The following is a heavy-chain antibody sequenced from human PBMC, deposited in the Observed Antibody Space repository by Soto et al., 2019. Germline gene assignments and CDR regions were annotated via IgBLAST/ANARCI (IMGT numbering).Heavy chain of an antibody. J-gene: IGHJ6*03. D-gene: IGHD5-12*01. Sequence: SETLSLTCTVSGGSISSNYWSWVRQPPGKGLEWIGSIYYSGSTSYSPSLKSRATISVDTSKNQVSLKLSSVTAADTAVYYCARQSRVATISPFPNQNYSYYCMDVWGKGTTVTVSS. CDR3: ARQSRVATISPFPNQNYSYYCMDV. V-gene: IGHV4-59*08. CDR1: GGSISSNY. CDR2: IYYSGST.